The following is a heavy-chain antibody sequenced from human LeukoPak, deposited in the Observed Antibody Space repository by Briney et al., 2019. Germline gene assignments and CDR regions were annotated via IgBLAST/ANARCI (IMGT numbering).Heavy chain of an antibody. J-gene: IGHJ6*03. CDR1: GFTFSSYW. CDR2: INSDGSST. V-gene: IGHV3-74*01. CDR3: AKDSGGYGQTPDYYYYMDV. D-gene: IGHD5-12*01. Sequence: GGSLRLSCAASGFTFSSYWMHWVRQAPGKGLVWVSRINSDGSSTSYADSVKGRFTISRDNAKNTLYLQMNSLRAEDTAVYYCAKDSGGYGQTPDYYYYMDVWGKGTTVTISS.